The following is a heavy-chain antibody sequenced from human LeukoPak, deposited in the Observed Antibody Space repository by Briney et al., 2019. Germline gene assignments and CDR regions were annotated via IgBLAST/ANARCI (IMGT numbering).Heavy chain of an antibody. CDR1: GGSFSGYY. CDR3: ARAVVAAAFGRYFQH. V-gene: IGHV4-34*01. Sequence: SETLSLTCAVYGGSFSGYYWSWIRQPPGKGLEWIGETNHSGSTNYNPSLKSRVTISVDTSKNQFSLKLSSVTAADTAVYYCARAVVAAAFGRYFQHWGQGTLVTVSS. J-gene: IGHJ1*01. D-gene: IGHD6-13*01. CDR2: TNHSGST.